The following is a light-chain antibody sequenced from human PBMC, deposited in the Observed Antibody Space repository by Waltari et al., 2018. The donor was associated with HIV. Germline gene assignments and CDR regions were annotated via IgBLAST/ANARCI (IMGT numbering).Light chain of an antibody. Sequence: QSALTQPASVSGSPGQSITISCTGTSSDVGGYNYVSWYQQHPGKAPKLMIYDVSNRPSGVSTRFSGSKSGNTASLTISGLRAEDEAVYYCSSYTSSSTWVFGGGTKLTV. V-gene: IGLV2-14*01. CDR1: SSDVGGYNY. CDR2: DVS. J-gene: IGLJ3*02. CDR3: SSYTSSSTWV.